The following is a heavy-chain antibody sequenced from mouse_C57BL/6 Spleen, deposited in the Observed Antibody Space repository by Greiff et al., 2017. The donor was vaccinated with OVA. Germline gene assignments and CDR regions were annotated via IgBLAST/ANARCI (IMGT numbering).Heavy chain of an antibody. V-gene: IGHV1-82*01. CDR3: ASYYAMDY. CDR2: IYPGDGDT. CDR1: GYAFSSSW. Sequence: QVQLKESGPELVKPGASVKISCKASGYAFSSSWMNWVKQRPGKGLEWIGRIYPGDGDTNYNGKFKGKATLTADKSSSTAYMQLSSLTSEDSAVYFCASYYAMDYWGQGTSVTVSS. J-gene: IGHJ4*01.